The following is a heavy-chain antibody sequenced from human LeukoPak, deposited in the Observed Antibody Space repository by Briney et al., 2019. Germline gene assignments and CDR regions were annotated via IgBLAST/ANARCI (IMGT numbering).Heavy chain of an antibody. D-gene: IGHD6-13*01. J-gene: IGHJ4*02. Sequence: PGGSLRLSCAASGFTFSSYDVHWVRQPTGKGLEWVSAIGTDGDTYYSGSVKGRFTISRENAKNSLFLQMSSLRAGDTAVYYCAKEGDIAAGLDYWGQGTLVIVSS. CDR1: GFTFSSYD. V-gene: IGHV3-13*01. CDR2: IGTDGDT. CDR3: AKEGDIAAGLDY.